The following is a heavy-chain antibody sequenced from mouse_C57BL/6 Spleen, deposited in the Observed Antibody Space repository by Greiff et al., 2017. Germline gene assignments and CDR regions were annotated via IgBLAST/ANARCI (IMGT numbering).Heavy chain of an antibody. Sequence: QVQLQQSGAELVRPGASVTLSCKASGYTFTDYEMHWVKQTPVHGLEWIGAIDPETGGTAYNQKFKGKAILTADKSSSTAYMELRSLTSEDSAVYYGTRDYDYEDYAMDYWGQGTSVTVSS. D-gene: IGHD2-4*01. J-gene: IGHJ4*01. CDR2: IDPETGGT. CDR1: GYTFTDYE. V-gene: IGHV1-15*01. CDR3: TRDYDYEDYAMDY.